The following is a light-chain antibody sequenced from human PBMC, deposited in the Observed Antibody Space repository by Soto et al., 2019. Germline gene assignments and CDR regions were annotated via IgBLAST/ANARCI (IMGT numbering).Light chain of an antibody. J-gene: IGLJ1*01. CDR2: AVS. V-gene: IGLV2-14*03. CDR3: ISYTDRQSYL. CDR1: SSDIGSYNH. Sequence: QSVLTQPASVSGSPGQSITISCSGTSSDIGSYNHVAWYQQFPGKSPKLMIYAVSDRPPGVSDRFSGSKSGFTASLTISGLQTEDEADYYCISYTDRQSYLFGTGTKVTVL.